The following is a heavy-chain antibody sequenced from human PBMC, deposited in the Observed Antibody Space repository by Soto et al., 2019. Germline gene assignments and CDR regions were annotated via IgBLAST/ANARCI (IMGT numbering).Heavy chain of an antibody. V-gene: IGHV3-30*18. Sequence: QLVQSGGGVVQPGRSLRLSCVGSGFTFSSYGMHWVRQAAGKGLEWVAVTAYDDSEKYYADSVRGRFTISRDNSKNTLFLQMNSLRAEDTAVYYCAKNDDSFDAWGQETLVTVSS. J-gene: IGHJ4*02. CDR1: GFTFSSYG. CDR3: AKNDDSFDA. CDR2: TAYDDSEK.